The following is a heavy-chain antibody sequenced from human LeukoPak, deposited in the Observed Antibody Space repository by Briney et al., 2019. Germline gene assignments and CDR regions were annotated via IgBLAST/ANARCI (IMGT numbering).Heavy chain of an antibody. CDR2: IFYSGRT. D-gene: IGHD4-11*01. CDR3: ARWHYSNVFDY. V-gene: IGHV4-59*01. CDR1: GGSISNYY. Sequence: SETLSLTCTVSGGSISNYYWNWIRQPPGKGLELIGYIFYSGRTNYNPSLKSRVTLSVDTSKNWFSLRLTSVTAADTAVYYCARWHYSNVFDYWGQGTLVTVSS. J-gene: IGHJ4*02.